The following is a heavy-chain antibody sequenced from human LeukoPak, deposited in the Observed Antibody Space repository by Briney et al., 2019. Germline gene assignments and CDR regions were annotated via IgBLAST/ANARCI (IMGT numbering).Heavy chain of an antibody. V-gene: IGHV3-74*01. CDR1: GFTFSRHW. CDR3: ARICSSTDCLIPD. CDR2: INSDASDT. Sequence: PGGSLRLSCAASGFTFSRHWMHWVRQAPGKGLVWISRINSDASDTNYADFMKGRFTISRDNAKNTVYLQINSLRDEDTAVYYCARICSSTDCLIPDWGQGTLVTVSS. J-gene: IGHJ4*02. D-gene: IGHD2-2*01.